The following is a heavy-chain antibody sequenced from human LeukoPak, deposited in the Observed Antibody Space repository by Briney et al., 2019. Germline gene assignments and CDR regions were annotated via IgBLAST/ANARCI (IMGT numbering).Heavy chain of an antibody. J-gene: IGHJ3*02. CDR1: GYTLTELS. Sequence: ASVKVSCKVSGYTLTELSMHWVRQAPGEGLEWMGGFDPEDGETIYAQKFQGRVTMTEDTSTDTAYMELSSLRSEDTAVYYCATRSRGGNFGGAFDIWGQGTMVTVSS. V-gene: IGHV1-24*01. CDR3: ATRSRGGNFGGAFDI. D-gene: IGHD4-23*01. CDR2: FDPEDGET.